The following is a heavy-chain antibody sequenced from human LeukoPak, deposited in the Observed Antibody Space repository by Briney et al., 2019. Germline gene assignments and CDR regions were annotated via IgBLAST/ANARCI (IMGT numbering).Heavy chain of an antibody. CDR2: IWFDGSYK. Sequence: PGGSLRLSCAASGFIFSSYGMYWVRQAPGKGLEWVAVIWFDGSYKYYADSVKGWFTISRDNSKNTLYLQVNSLRAEDTAVYYCAKGGKWDVTPFDYWGQGTLVTVSS. V-gene: IGHV3-33*06. CDR1: GFIFSSYG. CDR3: AKGGKWDVTPFDY. J-gene: IGHJ4*02. D-gene: IGHD1-26*01.